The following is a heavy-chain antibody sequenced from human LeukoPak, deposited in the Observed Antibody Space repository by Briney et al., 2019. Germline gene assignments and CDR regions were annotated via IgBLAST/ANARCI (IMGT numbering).Heavy chain of an antibody. CDR3: AREELTGFGWFDP. J-gene: IGHJ5*02. Sequence: PSETLSLTYTVSGGSISSGSYYWSWIRQPAGKGLEWIGRIYTSGSTNYNPSLKSRVTISVDTSKNQFSLKLSSVTAADTAVYYCAREELTGFGWFDPWGQGTLVTVSS. D-gene: IGHD3-16*01. V-gene: IGHV4-61*02. CDR2: IYTSGST. CDR1: GGSISSGSYY.